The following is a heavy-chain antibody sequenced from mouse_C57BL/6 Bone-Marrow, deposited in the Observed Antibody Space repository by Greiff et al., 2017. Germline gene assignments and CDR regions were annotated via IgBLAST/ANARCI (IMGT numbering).Heavy chain of an antibody. D-gene: IGHD3-1*01. J-gene: IGHJ4*01. CDR2: ISSGSSTI. V-gene: IGHV5-17*01. Sequence: EVMLVESGGGLVKPGGSLKLSCAASGFTFSDYGMHWVRQAPEKGLEWVAYISSGSSTIYYADTVKGRFTISRDNAKNTLFLQMTSLRSEDTAMYYCARNYRDYAMDYWGQGTSVTVSS. CDR3: ARNYRDYAMDY. CDR1: GFTFSDYG.